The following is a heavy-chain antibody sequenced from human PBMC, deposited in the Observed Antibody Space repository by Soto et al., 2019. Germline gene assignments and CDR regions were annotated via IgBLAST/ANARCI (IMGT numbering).Heavy chain of an antibody. D-gene: IGHD3-9*01. J-gene: IGHJ6*02. V-gene: IGHV3-33*06. CDR3: AKNVWGITIFGGMDV. CDR2: IWYDGSNK. CDR1: GSTFSNYG. Sequence: PGGSLRLSCAASGSTFSNYGMHWVRQAPGKGLEWVAIIWYDGSNKYFADSVKGRFTISRDNSKNTLFLQMNSLRAEDTAVYYCAKNVWGITIFGGMDVWGQGTTVTVSS.